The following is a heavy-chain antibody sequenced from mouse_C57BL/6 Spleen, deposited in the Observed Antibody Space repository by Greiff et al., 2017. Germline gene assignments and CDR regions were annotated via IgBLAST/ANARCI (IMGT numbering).Heavy chain of an antibody. CDR1: GFTFSSYA. D-gene: IGHD1-2*01. J-gene: IGHJ4*01. CDR2: ISDGGSYT. Sequence: DVKLVESGGGLVKPGGSLKLSCAASGFTFSSYAMSWVRQTPEKRLEWVATISDGGSYTYYPDNVKGRFIISRDNAKNNLYLQMSHLKSEDTAMYYCARVHYDDAMDYWGQGTSVTVSS. V-gene: IGHV5-4*03. CDR3: ARVHYDDAMDY.